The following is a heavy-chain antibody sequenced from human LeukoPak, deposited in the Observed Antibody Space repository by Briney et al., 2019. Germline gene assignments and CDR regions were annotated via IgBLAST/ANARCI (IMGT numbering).Heavy chain of an antibody. V-gene: IGHV4-61*02. CDR3: ASYYYGSGTYTRIFDY. CDR1: GGSISSGSYY. D-gene: IGHD3-10*01. Sequence: SETLSLTCTVSGGSISSGSYYWSWIRQPAGKGLEWIGRIYSSGSTNYNPSLKSRVTISLDTSKNQFSLKLSSVTAADTAVYYCASYYYGSGTYTRIFDYWGQGTLVTVSS. CDR2: IYSSGST. J-gene: IGHJ4*02.